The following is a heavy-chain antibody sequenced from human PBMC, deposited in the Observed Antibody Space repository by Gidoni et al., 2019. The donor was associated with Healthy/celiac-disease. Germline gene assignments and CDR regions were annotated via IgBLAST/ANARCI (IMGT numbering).Heavy chain of an antibody. Sequence: EVQLVESGGGLVQPGGSLRLSCAASGFTVSSNYMSWVRQAPGKGREWFSVIYSGGSTYYADSVNGRFTISRDNSKNTLYLQMNSLRAEDTAVYYCARGRGSVLRYFDWLGGYFDYWGQGTLVTVSS. CDR2: IYSGGST. CDR3: ARGRGSVLRYFDWLGGYFDY. CDR1: GFTVSSNY. J-gene: IGHJ4*02. D-gene: IGHD3-9*01. V-gene: IGHV3-66*01.